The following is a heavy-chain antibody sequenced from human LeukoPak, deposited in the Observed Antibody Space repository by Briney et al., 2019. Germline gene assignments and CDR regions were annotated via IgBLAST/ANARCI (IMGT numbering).Heavy chain of an antibody. CDR1: GFTFSSYS. V-gene: IGHV3-21*01. Sequence: PGRSLRLSCAASGFTFSSYSMNWVRQAPGKGLEWVSSISSSSSYIYYADSVKGRFTISRDNAKNSLYLQMNSLRAEDTAVYYCARDMKPAAGRGFDYWGQGTLVTVSS. D-gene: IGHD6-13*01. J-gene: IGHJ4*02. CDR3: ARDMKPAAGRGFDY. CDR2: ISSSSSYI.